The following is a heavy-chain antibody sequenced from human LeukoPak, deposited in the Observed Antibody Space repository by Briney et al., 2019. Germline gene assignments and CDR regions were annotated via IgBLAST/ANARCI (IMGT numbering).Heavy chain of an antibody. J-gene: IGHJ4*02. CDR2: ISSSSSYI. D-gene: IGHD1-26*01. CDR1: GFTFSSYS. Sequence: GGSLRLSCAASGFTFSSYSMNWVRQAPGKGLEWVSSISSSSSYIYYADSVKGRFTISRDNAKNSLYLQMNSLRAEDTAVYYCARVPEVVEWKPLQKWGQGTLVTVSS. CDR3: ARVPEVVEWKPLQK. V-gene: IGHV3-21*01.